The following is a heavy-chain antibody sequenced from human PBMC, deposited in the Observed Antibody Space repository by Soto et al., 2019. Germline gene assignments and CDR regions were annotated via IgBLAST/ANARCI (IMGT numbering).Heavy chain of an antibody. D-gene: IGHD2-21*01. CDR1: GFNFTGSA. Sequence: EVQLEESGGDLVHPGGSLTLSCAVSGFNFTGSAMHWVRQASGKGLEWVGRIRSKANNYATSYAASLNGRFTVSRDDSTNTTYLQMNNQKHEVTALYYCTFRYCGNDNCSDYADVWGKGTTVTVSS. J-gene: IGHJ6*03. V-gene: IGHV3-73*01. CDR2: IRSKANNYAT. CDR3: TFRYCGNDNCSDYADV.